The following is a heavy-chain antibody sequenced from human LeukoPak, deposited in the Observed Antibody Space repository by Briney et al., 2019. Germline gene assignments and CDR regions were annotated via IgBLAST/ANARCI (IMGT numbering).Heavy chain of an antibody. J-gene: IGHJ4*02. Sequence: GGSLRLSCAASGFTFSSYGMHWVRQAPGKGLEWVAVISYDGKNEYYADSVKGRLTISRDNSKNTLFLQVNSLRGEATAVYYCARDRTRSAYEFDYWGQGTLVTVSS. V-gene: IGHV3-30*03. CDR3: ARDRTRSAYEFDY. D-gene: IGHD3-22*01. CDR2: ISYDGKNE. CDR1: GFTFSSYG.